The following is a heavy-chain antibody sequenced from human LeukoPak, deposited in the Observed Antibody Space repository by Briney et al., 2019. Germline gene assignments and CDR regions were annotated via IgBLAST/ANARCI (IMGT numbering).Heavy chain of an antibody. V-gene: IGHV3-23*01. J-gene: IGHJ4*02. CDR1: GFTFTNYA. Sequence: PGGSLRLSCAASGFTFTNYAMSWVRQAPGKGLEWVSVISGSGRTTYYADSVKGRFTISRDNSKNTLYLQMNSLRAEDTAVYYCAKGERWPPPPFDYWGQGTLVTVSS. CDR3: AKGERWPPPPFDY. D-gene: IGHD6-19*01. CDR2: ISGSGRTT.